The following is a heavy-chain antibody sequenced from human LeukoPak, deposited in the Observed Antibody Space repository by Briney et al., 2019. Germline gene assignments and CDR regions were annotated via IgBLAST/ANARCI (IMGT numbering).Heavy chain of an antibody. V-gene: IGHV4-4*07. CDR3: AREPRLGARGNWYFDL. Sequence: SETLSLTCTVSGGSISSYYWSWIRQPAGKGLEWIGRIYTSGSTNYNPSLKSRVTMSVDTSKNQFSLKLSSVTAADTAVYYCAREPRLGARGNWYFDLWGRGTLVTVFS. CDR2: IYTSGST. D-gene: IGHD6-6*01. J-gene: IGHJ2*01. CDR1: GGSISSYY.